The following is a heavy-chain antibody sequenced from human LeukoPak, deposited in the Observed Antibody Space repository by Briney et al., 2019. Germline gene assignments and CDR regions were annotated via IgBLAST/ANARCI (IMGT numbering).Heavy chain of an antibody. D-gene: IGHD6-13*01. CDR2: IYYSGST. V-gene: IGHV4-39*01. CDR3: ARASYSSSWYWFDP. CDR1: GGSISSSSYY. J-gene: IGHJ5*02. Sequence: PSETLSLTCTVSGGSISSSSYYWGWIRRPPGKGLEWIGSIYYSGSTYYNPSLKSRVTISVDTSKNQFSLKLSSVTAADTAVYYCARASYSSSWYWFDPGAREPWSPSPQ.